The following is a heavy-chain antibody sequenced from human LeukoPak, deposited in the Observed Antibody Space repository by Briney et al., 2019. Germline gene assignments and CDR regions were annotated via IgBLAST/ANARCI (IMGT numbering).Heavy chain of an antibody. D-gene: IGHD3-22*01. CDR3: ARDLSGYYDY. CDR2: ISSSGSTI. V-gene: IGHV3-48*03. J-gene: IGHJ4*02. CDR1: GFTFSTYW. Sequence: GGSLRLSCVVSGFTFSTYWMNWVRPAPGKGLEWVSYISSSGSTIYYADSVKGRFTISRDNAKNSLYLQMNSLRAEDTAVYYCARDLSGYYDYWGQGTLVTASS.